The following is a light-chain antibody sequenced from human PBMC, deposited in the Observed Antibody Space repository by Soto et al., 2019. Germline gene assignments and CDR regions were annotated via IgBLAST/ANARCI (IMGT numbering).Light chain of an antibody. Sequence: DIRLTQSPSFLSASVGDRVTITCRASQGTTSYLAWYQQKPGKAPKLLIYAASTLQSGVPSRFGDSGSGTEFTLTISSLQPEDFATYYCQQYYSYPLTFGGGTKVEIK. CDR3: QQYYSYPLT. CDR1: QGTTSY. V-gene: IGKV1-9*01. CDR2: AAS. J-gene: IGKJ4*01.